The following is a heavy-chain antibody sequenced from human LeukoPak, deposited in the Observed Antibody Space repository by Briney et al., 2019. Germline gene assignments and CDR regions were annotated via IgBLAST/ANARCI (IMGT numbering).Heavy chain of an antibody. V-gene: IGHV3-30*02. CDR1: GFTFSSYG. CDR3: ARDSLGLAGEWLYYMDV. D-gene: IGHD7-27*01. J-gene: IGHJ6*03. CDR2: IRYDGSNK. Sequence: PGGSLRLSCAASGFTFSSYGMHWVRQAPGKGLEWVAFIRYDGSNKYYADSVKGRFTISRDNSENTLYLQMNSLRAEDTAVYYCARDSLGLAGEWLYYMDVWGKGTTVTISS.